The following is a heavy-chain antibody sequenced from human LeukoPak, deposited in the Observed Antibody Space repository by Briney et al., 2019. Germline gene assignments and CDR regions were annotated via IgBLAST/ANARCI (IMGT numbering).Heavy chain of an antibody. CDR1: GFTFSSYA. J-gene: IGHJ6*02. Sequence: GGSLRLSCAASGFTFSSYAMHWVRQAPGKGLEWVAVISYDGSNKYYADSVKGRFTISRDNSKNTLYLQMNSLRAEDTAVYYCARELSCSSTSCYLLSGMDVWGQGTTVTV. CDR2: ISYDGSNK. CDR3: ARELSCSSTSCYLLSGMDV. V-gene: IGHV3-30-3*01. D-gene: IGHD2-2*01.